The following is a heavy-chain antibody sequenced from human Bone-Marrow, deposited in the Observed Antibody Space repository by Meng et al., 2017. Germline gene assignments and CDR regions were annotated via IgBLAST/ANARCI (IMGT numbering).Heavy chain of an antibody. J-gene: IGHJ4*02. CDR1: GFTFSSYE. CDR2: ISSSDDTI. Sequence: GESLKISCAASGFTFSSYEMNWVRQAPGKGLEWVSYISSSDDTIYYADSVRGRFTISRENAKNSLYLQMNSLRAEDTAVYYCARDLGWVLFDYWGQGALVTVSS. CDR3: ARDLGWVLFDY. V-gene: IGHV3-48*03. D-gene: IGHD3-3*01.